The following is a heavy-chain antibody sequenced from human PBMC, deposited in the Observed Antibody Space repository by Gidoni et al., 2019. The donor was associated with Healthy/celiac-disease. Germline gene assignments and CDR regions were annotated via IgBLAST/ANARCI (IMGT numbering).Heavy chain of an antibody. CDR3: ARAKAYYYDSSGAEYDY. Sequence: EVQLVQSGAEVKKPGESLKISCKGSGYSFTSYWIGWVRQMPGKGLEWMGIIYPGDSDTRYSPSFQGQVTSSADKSISTAYLQWSSLKASDTAMYYCARAKAYYYDSSGAEYDYWGQGTLVTVSS. J-gene: IGHJ4*02. CDR2: IYPGDSDT. CDR1: GYSFTSYW. D-gene: IGHD3-22*01. V-gene: IGHV5-51*01.